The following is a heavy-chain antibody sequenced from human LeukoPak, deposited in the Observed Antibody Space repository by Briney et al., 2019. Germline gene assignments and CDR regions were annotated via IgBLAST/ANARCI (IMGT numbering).Heavy chain of an antibody. CDR1: GYTLTELS. Sequence: ASVKVSRKVSGYTLTELSMHWVRQAPGKGLEWMGGFDPEDGETIYAQKFQGRVTMAEDTSTDTAYMELSSLRSEDTAVYYCATVSWPAMVTLGGYYFDYWGQGTLVTVSS. D-gene: IGHD5-18*01. CDR3: ATVSWPAMVTLGGYYFDY. V-gene: IGHV1-24*01. J-gene: IGHJ4*02. CDR2: FDPEDGET.